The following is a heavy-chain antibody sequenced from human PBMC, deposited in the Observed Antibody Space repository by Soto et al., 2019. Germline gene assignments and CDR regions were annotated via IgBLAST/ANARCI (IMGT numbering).Heavy chain of an antibody. CDR2: VSANSDYI. D-gene: IGHD4-17*01. CDR1: GFRFGDYA. J-gene: IGHJ4*02. Sequence: EVQLVESGGCLVQPGRSLRLSCVASGFRFGDYAMHWVRQAPGKGLEWVSGVSANSDYIAYADSVKGRFTISKDKAKDFLHLQMNSLGTEYTAFYYCAKGFSYGDYRYYFDYWGQGTLFTVSS. V-gene: IGHV3-9*01. CDR3: AKGFSYGDYRYYFDY.